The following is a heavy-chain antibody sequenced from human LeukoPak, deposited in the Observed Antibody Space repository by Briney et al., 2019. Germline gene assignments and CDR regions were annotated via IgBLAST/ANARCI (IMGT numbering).Heavy chain of an antibody. CDR3: ARELWLDTADY. CDR2: ISYDGSNK. V-gene: IGHV3-30*03. CDR1: GFTFSSYG. Sequence: GGSLRLSCAASGFTFSSYGMHWVRQAPGKGLEWVAVISYDGSNKYYADSVKGRFTISRDNSKNTLYLQMNSLRAEDTAVYYCARELWLDTADYWGQGTLVTVSS. D-gene: IGHD5-18*01. J-gene: IGHJ4*02.